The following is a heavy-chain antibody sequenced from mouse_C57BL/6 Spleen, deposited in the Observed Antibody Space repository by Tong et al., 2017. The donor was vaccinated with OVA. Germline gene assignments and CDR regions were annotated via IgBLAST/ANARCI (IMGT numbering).Heavy chain of an antibody. J-gene: IGHJ3*01. Sequence: EVQLQQSGPELVKPGASVKISCKASGYSFTGYFMNWVMQSHGKSLEWIGRINPYNGDTFYNQKFKGKATLTSDKSTSTAYMELSSLTSEDSAVYYCASADGYYRFAYWGQGTLFTVSA. CDR1: GYSFTGYF. CDR3: ASADGYYRFAY. CDR2: INPYNGDT. D-gene: IGHD2-3*01. V-gene: IGHV1-20*01.